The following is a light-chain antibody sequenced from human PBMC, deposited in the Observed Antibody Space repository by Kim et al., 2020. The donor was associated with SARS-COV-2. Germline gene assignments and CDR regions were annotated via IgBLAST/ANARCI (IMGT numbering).Light chain of an antibody. CDR3: AAWDDSLRGV. V-gene: IGLV1-47*01. Sequence: QPVLTQPPSASGTPGQRVTISCSGSSSNIGSNYVYWYQQLPGTAPKLLIYRNNQRPSGVPDRFSGSKSGTSASLAFSGLRSEDEADYYCAAWDDSLRGVFGGGTQLTVL. CDR1: SSNIGSNY. CDR2: RNN. J-gene: IGLJ3*02.